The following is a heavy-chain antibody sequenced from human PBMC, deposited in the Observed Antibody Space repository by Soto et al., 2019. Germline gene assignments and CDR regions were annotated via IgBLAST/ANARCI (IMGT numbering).Heavy chain of an antibody. CDR2: IKQDGSEK. CDR3: ATDLLRFFDWSNTYYYSGMDV. D-gene: IGHD3-9*01. Sequence: ESGGGLVQPGGSLRLSCAASGFTFSSYWMSWVRQAPGKGLEWVANIKQDGSEKYYVDSVKGRFTISRDNAKNSLYLQMNSLRAEDTAVYYCATDLLRFFDWSNTYYYSGMDVWGQGPTVTVSS. CDR1: GFTFSSYW. V-gene: IGHV3-7*04. J-gene: IGHJ6*02.